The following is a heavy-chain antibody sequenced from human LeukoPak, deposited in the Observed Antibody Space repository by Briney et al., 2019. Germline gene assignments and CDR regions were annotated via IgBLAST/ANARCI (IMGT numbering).Heavy chain of an antibody. D-gene: IGHD1-26*01. CDR1: GFTSSSYA. J-gene: IGHJ4*02. V-gene: IGHV3-23*01. Sequence: GGSLRLSCAASGFTSSSYAMSWVRQAPGKGLEWVSAISGSGGSTYYADSVKGRFTISRDNSKNTLYLQMNSLRAEDTAVYYCAKGMEWELLIAFDYWGRGTLVTVSS. CDR2: ISGSGGST. CDR3: AKGMEWELLIAFDY.